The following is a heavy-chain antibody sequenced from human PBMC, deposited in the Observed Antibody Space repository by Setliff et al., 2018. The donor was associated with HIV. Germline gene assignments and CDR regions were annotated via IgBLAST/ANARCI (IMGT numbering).Heavy chain of an antibody. J-gene: IGHJ6*03. CDR3: ARVPISGYYYYMDV. V-gene: IGHV1-18*04. CDR1: GYTFTSDY. Sequence: ASVKVSCKASGYTFTSDYIHWVRQAPGQGLEWMGWISAYNGNTNFAQKLQGRVTMTTDTSTSTAYMELRSLRSDDTAVYYCARVPISGYYYYMDVWGKGTTVTVSS. CDR2: ISAYNGNT.